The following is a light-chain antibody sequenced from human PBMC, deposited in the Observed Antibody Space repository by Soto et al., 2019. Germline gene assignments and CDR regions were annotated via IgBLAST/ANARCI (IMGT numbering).Light chain of an antibody. V-gene: IGLV1-40*01. CDR3: QSFDSSLRAVV. CDR1: SPNFGAGYD. CDR2: DNS. Sequence: QSVLTQPPSVSGAPGHRVTISCTGSSPNFGAGYDVHWYQQLPGTAPKLLIFDNSNRPSGVPDRFSGSKSGTSASLAITGLQAEDEADYYCQSFDSSLRAVVFGGGTKLTVL. J-gene: IGLJ2*01.